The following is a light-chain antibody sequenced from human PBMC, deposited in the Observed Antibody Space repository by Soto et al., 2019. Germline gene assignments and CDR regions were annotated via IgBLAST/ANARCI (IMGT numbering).Light chain of an antibody. CDR2: AAS. Sequence: DIQTTQSPSSLSASVGDSVTITCQSSHDITNDVAWYQQKPGQAPNLLIYAASNLETGVPSRLSGSGSGTDFTFTISSLQPEDIATYYCQQCHSFPLTFGEGTRLDIK. J-gene: IGKJ5*01. CDR1: HDITND. CDR3: QQCHSFPLT. V-gene: IGKV1-33*01.